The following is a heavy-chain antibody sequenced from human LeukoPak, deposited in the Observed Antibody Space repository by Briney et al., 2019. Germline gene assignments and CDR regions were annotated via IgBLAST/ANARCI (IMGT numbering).Heavy chain of an antibody. J-gene: IGHJ4*02. Sequence: SETLSLTCTVSGGSTRGFYWSWIRQPPGERLEWIGYIYYSGGTNYNPSLKSRVTISVDTSKNQFSLKLSSVTAADTAVYYCARVRNQYDSSGYYSHDYWGQGTLATVSS. CDR3: ARVRNQYDSSGYYSHDY. D-gene: IGHD3-22*01. CDR2: IYYSGGT. CDR1: GGSTRGFY. V-gene: IGHV4-59*01.